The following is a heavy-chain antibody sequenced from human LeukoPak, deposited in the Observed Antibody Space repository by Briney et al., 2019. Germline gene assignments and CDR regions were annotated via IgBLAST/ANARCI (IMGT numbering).Heavy chain of an antibody. J-gene: IGHJ6*02. CDR1: GGSISSYY. Sequence: SETLSLTRTGSGGSISSYYWSWLRQPPAKGLAGIGYIYYCGRANYNPSLMSRVTISVDTSKNQFSLKLSSVTAADTAVYYCARGLRIAAAGAWYYGMDVWGQGTTVTVPS. CDR3: ARGLRIAAAGAWYYGMDV. V-gene: IGHV4-59*01. CDR2: IYYCGRA. D-gene: IGHD6-13*01.